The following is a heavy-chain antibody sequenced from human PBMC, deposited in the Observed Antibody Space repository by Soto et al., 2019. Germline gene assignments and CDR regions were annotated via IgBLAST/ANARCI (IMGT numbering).Heavy chain of an antibody. J-gene: IGHJ4*02. D-gene: IGHD3-10*01. V-gene: IGHV3-48*02. CDR2: ISSSSSTI. CDR1: GFTFSSYS. CDR3: ARDLLLWFGEARFDY. Sequence: GGSLRLSCAASGFTFSSYSMNWVRQAPGKGLEWVSYISSSSSTIYYADSVKGRFTISRDNAKNSLYLQMNSLRDEDTAVYYCARDLLLWFGEARFDYWGQGTLVTVSS.